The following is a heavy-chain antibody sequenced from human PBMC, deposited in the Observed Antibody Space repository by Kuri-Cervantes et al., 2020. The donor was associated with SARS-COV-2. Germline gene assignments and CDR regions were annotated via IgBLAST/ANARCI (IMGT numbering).Heavy chain of an antibody. Sequence: SETLSLTCTVSGGSISSYYWNWIRQPPGKGLEWIGYIYYSGSTNYNPSLKSRVTISVDTSKNQFSLKLSSVTAADTAVYYCARANYYYDSSGWGCYFDYWGQGTLVTVSS. CDR2: IYYSGST. D-gene: IGHD3-22*01. J-gene: IGHJ4*02. CDR3: ARANYYYDSSGWGCYFDY. CDR1: GGSISSYY. V-gene: IGHV4-59*01.